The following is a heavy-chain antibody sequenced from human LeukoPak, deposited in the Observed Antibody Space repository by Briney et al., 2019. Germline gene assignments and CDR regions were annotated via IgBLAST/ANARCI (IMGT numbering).Heavy chain of an antibody. CDR3: ARGSTMAQKQLVRNFDS. CDR1: CDXFTSDG. D-gene: IGHD6-6*01. J-gene: IGHJ4*02. Sequence: ASAKVSCKASCDXFTSDGISWVRHDPREGHEWMGGISAYNGNTNNAQKLQDRATMTTATSTTTAHLEGGVRPTDATAVYSCARGSTMAQKQLVRNFDSWGQGTLVIVSS. V-gene: IGHV1-18*01. CDR2: ISAYNGNT.